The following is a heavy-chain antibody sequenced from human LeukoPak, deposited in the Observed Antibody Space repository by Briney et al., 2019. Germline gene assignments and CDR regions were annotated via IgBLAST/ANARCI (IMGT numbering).Heavy chain of an antibody. CDR1: GFTFSSYG. J-gene: IGHJ4*02. CDR2: IWYDGSNK. D-gene: IGHD3-10*01. CDR3: AKEYDSGGYGANFDY. Sequence: GGSLRLSCAASGFTFSSYGMHWVRQAPGKGLEWVALIWYDGSNKYYADSVKGRFTISRDNSRNTMYLQMDSLRAEDTAVYYCAKEYDSGGYGANFDYWGQGTLVTVSS. V-gene: IGHV3-30*02.